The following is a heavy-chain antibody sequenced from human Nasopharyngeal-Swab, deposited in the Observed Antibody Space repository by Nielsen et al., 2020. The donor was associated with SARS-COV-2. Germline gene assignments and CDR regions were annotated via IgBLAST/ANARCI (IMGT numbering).Heavy chain of an antibody. CDR1: GFTFSDYY. CDR2: ISTSGTTT. J-gene: IGHJ6*02. CDR3: ARGCVLTGPSCHYYGMDV. D-gene: IGHD3-9*01. V-gene: IGHV3-11*04. Sequence: GESLKISCVASGFTFSDYYMAWIRQAPGKGLEWVSYISTSGTTTDSADSVKGRFTISRDNAKNSLYLQMNSLRAEDTAVYYCARGCVLTGPSCHYYGMDVWGQGTTVTVSS.